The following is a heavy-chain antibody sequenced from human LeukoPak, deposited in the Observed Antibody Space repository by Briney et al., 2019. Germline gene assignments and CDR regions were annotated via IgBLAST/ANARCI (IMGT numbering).Heavy chain of an antibody. J-gene: IGHJ4*02. CDR2: ITTSSNYI. V-gene: IGHV3-21*01. Sequence: PGGTLRISCAGSGWTFSIYSMKWVRQGPVKGLKWLSSITTSSNYIYYADSVKGRFTISRDNVQNSLYLQMNSLRAEDTAMYYCARDRGYFDNWGQGTLVTVSS. CDR3: ARDRGYFDN. CDR1: GWTFSIYS.